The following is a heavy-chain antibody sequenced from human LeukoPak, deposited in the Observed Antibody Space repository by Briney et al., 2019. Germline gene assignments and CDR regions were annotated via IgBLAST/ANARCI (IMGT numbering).Heavy chain of an antibody. CDR2: IYYSGST. CDR1: GGSISSYY. D-gene: IGHD6-19*01. Sequence: SETLSLTCTVSGGSISSYYWSWIRQPPGKGLEWIGYIYYSGSTNYNPSLKSRVTISVDTSKNQFSLKLSSMTAADTAVDYCARDRHSSGYYYGMDVWGQGTTVTVSS. V-gene: IGHV4-59*01. CDR3: ARDRHSSGYYYGMDV. J-gene: IGHJ6*02.